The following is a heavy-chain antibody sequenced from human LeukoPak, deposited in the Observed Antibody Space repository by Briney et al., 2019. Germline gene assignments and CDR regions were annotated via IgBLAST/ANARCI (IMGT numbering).Heavy chain of an antibody. CDR2: IYYSGST. J-gene: IGHJ3*02. CDR1: SGAIRSHY. V-gene: IGHV4-59*11. Sequence: SETLSRTCTVSSGAIRSHYGSWVRQPPGKGLEWIGYIYYSGSTNYNPSLKSRVTISVDTSKNQFSLKLSSVTAAETAVYYCASFNPFYCSSTSCYAFDIWGQGTMVTVSS. D-gene: IGHD2-2*01. CDR3: ASFNPFYCSSTSCYAFDI.